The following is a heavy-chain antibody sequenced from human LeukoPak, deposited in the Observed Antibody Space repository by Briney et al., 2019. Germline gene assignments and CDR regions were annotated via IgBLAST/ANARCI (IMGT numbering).Heavy chain of an antibody. J-gene: IGHJ3*02. CDR3: ARDLKQQLVLGAFDI. CDR2: IYYSRST. Sequence: SETLSLTCTVSGGSISNYYWSWIRQPPGKGLEWIGYIYYSRSTNYNPSLKSRVTISVDTSKNQFSLKLSSVTAADTALYYCARDLKQQLVLGAFDIWGQGTMVTVSS. V-gene: IGHV4-59*01. CDR1: GGSISNYY. D-gene: IGHD6-13*01.